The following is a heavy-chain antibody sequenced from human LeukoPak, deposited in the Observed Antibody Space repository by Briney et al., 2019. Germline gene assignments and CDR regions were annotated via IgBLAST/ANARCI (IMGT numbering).Heavy chain of an antibody. CDR3: ARGAREGWLQSDYFDY. D-gene: IGHD5-24*01. CDR2: IIPILGIA. V-gene: IGHV1-69*02. Sequence: SEKVSCKASTGTLSSYTISCARHAPRQGLQWMVKIIPILGIANYAQKFQGRVTITADKSTSTADMELSSLRSEDTAVYYCARGAREGWLQSDYFDYWGQGTLVTVSS. CDR1: TGTLSSYT. J-gene: IGHJ4*02.